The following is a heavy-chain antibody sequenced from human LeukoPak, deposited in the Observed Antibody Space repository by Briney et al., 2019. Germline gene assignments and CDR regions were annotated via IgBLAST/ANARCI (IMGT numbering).Heavy chain of an antibody. CDR1: GFTSSSYA. J-gene: IGHJ4*02. Sequence: GGSLRLSCAASGFTSSSYAMSWVRQAPGKGLEWVSGISGSGGDTYYADSVRGRFTISRDNSKNTLYLQMNSLRAEDTAVYYCAKGDYYDSRFDYWGQGTLVTVSS. CDR2: ISGSGGDT. V-gene: IGHV3-23*01. D-gene: IGHD3-22*01. CDR3: AKGDYYDSRFDY.